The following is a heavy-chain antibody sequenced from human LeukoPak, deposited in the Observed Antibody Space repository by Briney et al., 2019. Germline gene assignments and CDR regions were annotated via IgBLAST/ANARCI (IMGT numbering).Heavy chain of an antibody. CDR2: TRNKANSYTT. J-gene: IGHJ3*02. Sequence: PGGSLRLSCAVSGFTFSGFWMSWSRQAPGKGLEWVGRTRNKANSYTTEYAASVKGRFTISRDDSKNSLYLQMNSLKTEDTAVYYCDRGEGRSGVAFDIWGQGTMVTVSS. D-gene: IGHD3-10*01. CDR1: GFTFSGFW. CDR3: DRGEGRSGVAFDI. V-gene: IGHV3-72*01.